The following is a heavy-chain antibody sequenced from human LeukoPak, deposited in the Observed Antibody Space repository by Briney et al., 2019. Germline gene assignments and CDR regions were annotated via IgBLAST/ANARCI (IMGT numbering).Heavy chain of an antibody. J-gene: IGHJ5*02. V-gene: IGHV4-61*01. CDR2: IYYSGST. Sequence: SETLSLTCTVSGGSVSSGSYYWSWIRQPPGKGLEWIGYIYYSGSTNYNPSLKSRVTISVDTSKNQFSLKLSSVTAADTAVYYCARGRGRVTMVRGVINWFDPWGQGTLVTVSS. CDR1: GGSVSSGSYY. CDR3: ARGRGRVTMVRGVINWFDP. D-gene: IGHD3-10*01.